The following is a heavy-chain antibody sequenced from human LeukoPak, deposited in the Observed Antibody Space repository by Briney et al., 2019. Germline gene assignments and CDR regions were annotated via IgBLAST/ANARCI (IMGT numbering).Heavy chain of an antibody. J-gene: IGHJ5*02. CDR2: IHTSGSA. CDR1: GGSITSGGYY. V-gene: IGHV4-61*02. D-gene: IGHD3-22*01. CDR3: VRGRYYYDTSGYVVWLDP. Sequence: SQTLSLTCNVSGGSITSGGYYWTWIRQAAGKGLEWLRRIHTSGSANYMPSLKSRVAISLDTSKNQFSLKLSSVTAADTAVYYCVRGRYYYDTSGYVVWLDPWGQGTLVTVSS.